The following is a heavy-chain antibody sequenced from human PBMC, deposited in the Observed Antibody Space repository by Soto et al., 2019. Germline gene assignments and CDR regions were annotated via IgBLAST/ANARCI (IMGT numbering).Heavy chain of an antibody. Sequence: GGSLRLSCAASGFTFSSYGMHWVRQAPGKGLEWVAVIWYDGSNKYYADSVKGRFTISRDNSKNTLYLQMNSLRAEDTAVYYCARPPFYDYNYYGMDVWGQGTTVTVSS. CDR3: ARPPFYDYNYYGMDV. V-gene: IGHV3-33*01. J-gene: IGHJ6*02. CDR2: IWYDGSNK. CDR1: GFTFSSYG. D-gene: IGHD2-2*01.